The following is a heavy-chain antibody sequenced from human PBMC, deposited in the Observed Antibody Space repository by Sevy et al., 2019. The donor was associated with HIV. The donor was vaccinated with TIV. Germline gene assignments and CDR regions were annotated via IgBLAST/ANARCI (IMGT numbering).Heavy chain of an antibody. Sequence: GGSLRLSCAASGLTFSSHAMHWVRQAPGKGLEWVAVISSAGSNKYYADSVKGRFTISRDNPKNTLYLQMNSLRPEDTAVYYCTRDDGYSIAWSPSDYWGQGTLVTVSS. J-gene: IGHJ4*02. CDR1: GLTFSSHA. CDR2: ISSAGSNK. V-gene: IGHV3-30-3*01. CDR3: TRDDGYSIAWSPSDY. D-gene: IGHD6-19*01.